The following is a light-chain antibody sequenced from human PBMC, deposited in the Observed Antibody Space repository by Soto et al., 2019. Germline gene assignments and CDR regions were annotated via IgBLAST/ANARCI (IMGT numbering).Light chain of an antibody. CDR1: QSVSSSY. Sequence: EIVFTQSPGTLSLSPGERATLSCRASQSVSSSYLAWYQQKPGQAPRLLIYGASSRATGIPDRFSGSGSGTDFTLTISRLGPEDFAVYYCQQYGSSPAWTFGQGTKVDIK. CDR3: QQYGSSPAWT. CDR2: GAS. J-gene: IGKJ1*01. V-gene: IGKV3-20*01.